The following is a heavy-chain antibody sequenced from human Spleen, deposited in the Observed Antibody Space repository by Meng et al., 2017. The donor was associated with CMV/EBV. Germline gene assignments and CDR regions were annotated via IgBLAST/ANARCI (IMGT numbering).Heavy chain of an antibody. J-gene: IGHJ1*01. CDR3: ARDLSSRIAAAEYFQH. Sequence: YRFSDYYMHWVRQAPGQGLEWMGWMNPKSGGTKYAEKFQARVTMTRDTSISTAYMDLSSLTSDDTAIYYCARDLSSRIAAAEYFQHWGQGTLVTVSS. CDR2: MNPKSGGT. V-gene: IGHV1-2*02. CDR1: YRFSDYY. D-gene: IGHD6-13*01.